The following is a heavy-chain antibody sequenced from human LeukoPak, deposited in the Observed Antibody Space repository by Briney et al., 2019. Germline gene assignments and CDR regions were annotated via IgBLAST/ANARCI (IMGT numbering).Heavy chain of an antibody. Sequence: PSETLSPTCAVYGGSFSGYYWSWIRQPPGKGLEWIGEINHSGSTNYNPSLKSRVTISVDTSKNQFSLKLSSVTAADTAVYYCARGYCSSTSCFFRPYYFDYWGQGTLVTVSS. CDR3: ARGYCSSTSCFFRPYYFDY. J-gene: IGHJ4*02. CDR1: GGSFSGYY. V-gene: IGHV4-34*01. D-gene: IGHD2-2*01. CDR2: INHSGST.